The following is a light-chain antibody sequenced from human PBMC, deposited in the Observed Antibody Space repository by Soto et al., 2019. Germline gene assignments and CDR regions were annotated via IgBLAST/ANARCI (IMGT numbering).Light chain of an antibody. V-gene: IGLV2-23*02. J-gene: IGLJ1*01. CDR1: SSDVGSYNL. Sequence: QSALTQPASVSGSPVQSITISCTGTSSDVGSYNLVSWYQQHPGKAPKLMIYEVSKRPSGVSNRFSGSKSGNTASLTISGLQAEDEADYYCCSYAGSSTLVFGTGTKVTVL. CDR3: CSYAGSSTLV. CDR2: EVS.